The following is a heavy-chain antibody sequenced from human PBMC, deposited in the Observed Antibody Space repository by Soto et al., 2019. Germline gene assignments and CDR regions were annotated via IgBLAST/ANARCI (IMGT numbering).Heavy chain of an antibody. Sequence: PGGSLRLSCAASGFTFSNYAMNWVRQAPGKGLEWVSTIGGRGGSTYYADSVKGRFTISRDNSKNILYLQMNSLRAEDTAVYYCAKATMTLVVISLDSWGQGTLVTVSS. CDR2: IGGRGGST. D-gene: IGHD3-22*01. J-gene: IGHJ4*02. V-gene: IGHV3-23*01. CDR3: AKATMTLVVISLDS. CDR1: GFTFSNYA.